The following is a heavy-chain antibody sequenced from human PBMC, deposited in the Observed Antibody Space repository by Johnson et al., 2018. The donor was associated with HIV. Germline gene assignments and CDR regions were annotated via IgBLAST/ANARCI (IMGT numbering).Heavy chain of an antibody. CDR3: ARDRYYDSSGSHAFYI. Sequence: MLLVESGGGVVQPGRSLRLSCAASGFTFSSSWMHWVCQAPEKGLEWVADIKCDGSEKYYVDSVKGRLTISRDNAKNTLYLQMNSLRAEDTAVYYCARDRYYDSSGSHAFYIWGQGTMVTVSS. D-gene: IGHD3-22*01. V-gene: IGHV3-52*01. J-gene: IGHJ3*02. CDR2: IKCDGSEK. CDR1: GFTFSSSW.